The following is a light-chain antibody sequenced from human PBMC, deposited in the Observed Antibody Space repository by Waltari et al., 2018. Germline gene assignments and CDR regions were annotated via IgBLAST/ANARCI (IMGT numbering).Light chain of an antibody. CDR2: YSN. Sequence: QSVLTQPPSASGTPGQRVTISCSGSSSTIGSTSVYWYQHLPGTAPKLLIYYSNQRPSGVPDRFSGSKSGTSASLAISGLRSEDEADYYCAAWDDSLSAVVFGGGTKLTVL. CDR3: AAWDDSLSAVV. J-gene: IGLJ2*01. V-gene: IGLV1-47*01. CDR1: SSTIGSTS.